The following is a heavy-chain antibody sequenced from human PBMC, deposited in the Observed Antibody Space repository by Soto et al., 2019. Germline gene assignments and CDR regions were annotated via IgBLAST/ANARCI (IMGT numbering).Heavy chain of an antibody. J-gene: IGHJ4*02. V-gene: IGHV4-61*01. CDR2: IYYSGST. CDR3: ARDYADDYGDYGSFDY. CDR1: GGSVSSGSYY. D-gene: IGHD4-17*01. Sequence: LSLTCTVSGGSVSSGSYYWSWIRQPPGKGLEWIGYIYYSGSTNYNPSLKSRVTISVDTSKNQFSLKLSSVTAADTAVYYCARDYADDYGDYGSFDYWGQGTLVTVSS.